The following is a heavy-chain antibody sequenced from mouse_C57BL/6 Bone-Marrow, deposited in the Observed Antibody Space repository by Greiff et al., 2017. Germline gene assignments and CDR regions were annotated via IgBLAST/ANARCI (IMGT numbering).Heavy chain of an antibody. Sequence: DVKLVESGGDLVKPGGSLKLSCAASGFTFSSYGMSWVRQTPYKMLEWVATISSGGSYTYYPDSGKGRFTISRDNAKNTLYLQMSSLKSEDTAMYDWERRGLQRSLYYFDYWCQGTTLTVSS. V-gene: IGHV5-6*02. CDR3: ERRGLQRSLYYFDY. J-gene: IGHJ2*01. CDR1: GFTFSSYG. D-gene: IGHD1-1*01. CDR2: ISSGGSYT.